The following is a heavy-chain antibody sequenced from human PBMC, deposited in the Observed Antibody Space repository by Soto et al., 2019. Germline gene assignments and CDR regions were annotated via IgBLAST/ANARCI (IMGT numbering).Heavy chain of an antibody. V-gene: IGHV1-45*02. Sequence: SVKVSCKASGYTFTYRYLHWVRQAPGQALEWMGWITPFNGNTKYAQKYQDRVTITRDTSMSTAYMELSSLRSEDTAVYYCARGPAVTLGAGYYYYYGMDVWGQGTTVTVSS. J-gene: IGHJ6*02. CDR1: GYTFTYRY. CDR2: ITPFNGNT. CDR3: ARGPAVTLGAGYYYYYGMDV. D-gene: IGHD4-17*01.